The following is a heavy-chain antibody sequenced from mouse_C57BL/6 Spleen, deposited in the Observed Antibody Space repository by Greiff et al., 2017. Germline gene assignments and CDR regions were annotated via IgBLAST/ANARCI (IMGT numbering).Heavy chain of an antibody. CDR2: ISSGSSTI. CDR1: GFTFSDYG. J-gene: IGHJ4*01. V-gene: IGHV5-17*01. D-gene: IGHD1-1*01. Sequence: EVHLVESGGGLVKPGGSLKLSCAASGFTFSDYGMHWVRQAPEKGLEWVAYISSGSSTIYYADTVKGRFTISRDNAKNTLFLQMTSLRSEDTAMYYCARVLRDYAMDYWGQGTSVTVSS. CDR3: ARVLRDYAMDY.